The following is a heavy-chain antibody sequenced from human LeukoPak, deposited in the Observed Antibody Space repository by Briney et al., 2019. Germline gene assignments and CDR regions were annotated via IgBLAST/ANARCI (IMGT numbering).Heavy chain of an antibody. D-gene: IGHD1-26*01. CDR1: GLTFSNYG. CDR3: ARNYNGMSN. CDR2: INIDGRSA. Sequence: SGGSLRLSCAASGLTFSNYGMVWVRQAPGKGLVWVSYINIDGRSATYADSVKGRFTISRDNAKNTLYLQMNSLKAEDSAMYYCARNYNGMSNWGQGTLVIVSS. V-gene: IGHV3-74*01. J-gene: IGHJ4*02.